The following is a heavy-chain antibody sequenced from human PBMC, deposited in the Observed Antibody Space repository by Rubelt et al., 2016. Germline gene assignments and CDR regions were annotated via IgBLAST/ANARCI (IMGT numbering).Heavy chain of an antibody. CDR3: ARERSWNSYDS. Sequence: LESGGGFVQPGGSLRLACAASGFTFSSYAMIWVRQTPEKGLEWVSSIRGSGGSSLYADSVKGRFTISRDNAKSTVDLQMNSLRDEDTAVYYCARERSWNSYDSWGQGTMVTVSS. CDR1: GFTFSSYA. CDR2: IRGSGGSS. V-gene: IGHV3-23*01. J-gene: IGHJ3*01. D-gene: IGHD1-7*01.